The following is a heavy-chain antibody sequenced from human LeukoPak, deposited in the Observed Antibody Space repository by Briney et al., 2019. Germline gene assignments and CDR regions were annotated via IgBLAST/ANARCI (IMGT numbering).Heavy chain of an antibody. CDR3: ARRGGSSGWGDFDY. J-gene: IGHJ4*02. Sequence: PGGSLRLSCAASGFTFSSYGMHWVRQAPGKGLEWVAVISYDGSNKYYADSVRGRFTISRDNSKNTLYLQMDSLRAEDTARYYCARRGGSSGWGDFDYWGQATLVTVSS. V-gene: IGHV3-30*03. CDR2: ISYDGSNK. CDR1: GFTFSSYG. D-gene: IGHD6-19*01.